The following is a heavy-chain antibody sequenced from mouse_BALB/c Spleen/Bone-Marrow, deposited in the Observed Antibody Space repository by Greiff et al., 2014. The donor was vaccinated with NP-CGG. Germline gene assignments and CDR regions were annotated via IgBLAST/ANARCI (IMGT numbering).Heavy chain of an antibody. Sequence: QVQLKESGPGLVAPSQSLSITCTVSGFSLTSYGVHWVRQPPGRGLEWLGVIWADGSTNYNSALMSRLSIRKDNSKSQIFLKMNSLQTDDTAMYYCARITTATGAMDYWGQGTSVTVSS. J-gene: IGHJ4*01. CDR1: GFSLTSYG. CDR3: ARITTATGAMDY. V-gene: IGHV2-9*02. D-gene: IGHD1-2*01. CDR2: IWADGST.